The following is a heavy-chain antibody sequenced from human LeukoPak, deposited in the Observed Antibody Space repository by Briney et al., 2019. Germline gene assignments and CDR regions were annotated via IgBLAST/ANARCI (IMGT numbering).Heavy chain of an antibody. J-gene: IGHJ4*02. CDR2: ISAYNGNT. V-gene: IGHV1-18*01. Sequence: ASVKVSCKASGYTFTSYGISWVRQAPGQGLEWMGWISAYNGNTNYAQKLQGRVTMTTDTSTSTAYMELRSLRSDDTAVYYCARDVIHYDSSGYYLYFDYWGQGTLVTVSS. D-gene: IGHD3-22*01. CDR3: ARDVIHYDSSGYYLYFDY. CDR1: GYTFTSYG.